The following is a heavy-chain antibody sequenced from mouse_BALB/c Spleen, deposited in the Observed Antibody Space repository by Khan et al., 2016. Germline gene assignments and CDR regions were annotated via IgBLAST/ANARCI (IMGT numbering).Heavy chain of an antibody. CDR2: IRSKSNNYAT. CDR1: GYTFKTYA. CDR3: VRVDYGPYAMDC. J-gene: IGHJ4*01. Sequence: EVQLVESGGGLVQPKGSLKLSCAASGYTFKTYAMNWVSQAPGKGLEWVARIRSKSNNYATNYANSVKDRFTISRDDTQSMLYLQMNNLKTEDTAVYYCVRVDYGPYAMDCWGQGTSVTVSS. V-gene: IGHV10-1*02. D-gene: IGHD2-4*01.